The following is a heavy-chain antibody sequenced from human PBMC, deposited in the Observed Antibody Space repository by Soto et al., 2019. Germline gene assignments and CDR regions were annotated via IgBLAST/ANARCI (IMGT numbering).Heavy chain of an antibody. CDR3: AKGDNLGPKTGYAFDP. V-gene: IGHV6-1*01. CDR1: GDSVSSNTAS. J-gene: IGHJ5*02. CDR2: TYSRSKWYN. D-gene: IGHD5-12*01. Sequence: SQTLSLTCAISGDSVSSNTASWNWVRQSPSRGLEWLGRTYSRSKWYNDYAVSVKSRIIINPDTSKNQFSLQQNSVTPEDTAVYYCAKGDNLGPKTGYAFDPWGQGILVTVSS.